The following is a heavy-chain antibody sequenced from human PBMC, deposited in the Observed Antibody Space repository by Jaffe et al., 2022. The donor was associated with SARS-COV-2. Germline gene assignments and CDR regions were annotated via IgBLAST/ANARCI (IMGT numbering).Heavy chain of an antibody. J-gene: IGHJ6*02. CDR3: ATAAPQGLVIKVPYYGMDV. CDR2: IIPILGIA. V-gene: IGHV1-69*02. D-gene: IGHD3-9*01. CDR1: GGTFSSYT. Sequence: QVQLVQSGAEVKKPGSSVKVSCKASGGTFSSYTISWVRQAPGQGLEWMGRIIPILGIANYAQKFQGRVTITADKSTSTAYMELSSLRSEDTAVYYCATAAPQGLVIKVPYYGMDVWGQGTTVTVSS.